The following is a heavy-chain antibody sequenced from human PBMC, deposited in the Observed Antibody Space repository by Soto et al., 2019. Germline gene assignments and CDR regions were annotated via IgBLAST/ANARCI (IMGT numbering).Heavy chain of an antibody. D-gene: IGHD3-16*01. CDR2: IYYSGST. CDR1: GGSISSYY. Sequence: PSETLSLTCTVSGGSISSYYWSWIRQPPGKGLEWIGYIYYSGSTNYNPSLKSRVTISVDTSKNQFSLKLSSVTAADTAVCYCASWDYYYYGMDVWGQGTTVTVSS. CDR3: ASWDYYYYGMDV. V-gene: IGHV4-59*01. J-gene: IGHJ6*02.